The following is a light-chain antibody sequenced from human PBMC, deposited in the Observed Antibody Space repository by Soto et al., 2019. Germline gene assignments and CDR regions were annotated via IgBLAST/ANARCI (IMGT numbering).Light chain of an antibody. V-gene: IGKV1-8*01. Sequence: AIRMTQSPSSLSASTGDRVTITCRASQGISSYLAWYQQKPGKAPNLLIYDASSLASGVPSRFRGSGSGTEFTLTISSLQPDDSGTYYCQQYNTYWETFGQGTKVDIK. J-gene: IGKJ1*01. CDR1: QGISSY. CDR3: QQYNTYWET. CDR2: DAS.